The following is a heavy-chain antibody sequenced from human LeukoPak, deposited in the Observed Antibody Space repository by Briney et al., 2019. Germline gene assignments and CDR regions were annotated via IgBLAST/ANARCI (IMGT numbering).Heavy chain of an antibody. CDR3: ARSRDNWFDP. CDR2: IYYSGST. Sequence: SETLSLTCTASGGSISSYYWSWIRQPPGKGLEWIGYIYYSGSTNYNPSLKSRVTMSVDTSKNQFSLKLSSVTAADTAVYYCARSRDNWFDPWGQGTLVTVSS. V-gene: IGHV4-59*12. CDR1: GGSISSYY. J-gene: IGHJ5*02.